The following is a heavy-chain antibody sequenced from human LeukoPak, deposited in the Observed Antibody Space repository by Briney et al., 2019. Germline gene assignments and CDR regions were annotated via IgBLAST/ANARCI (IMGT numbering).Heavy chain of an antibody. V-gene: IGHV6-1*01. Sequence: SQTLSLTCAISGDIVSSNSAAWNWIRQSPSRGLEWLVRTYYRSKWYNDYAVSVKNRITINPDTSKNQFSLQLNSVTPEDTAVYYCARSIQSLSGYDYNDYWGQGTLVTVSS. CDR1: GDIVSSNSAA. J-gene: IGHJ4*02. CDR2: TYYRSKWYN. CDR3: ARSIQSLSGYDYNDY. D-gene: IGHD5-12*01.